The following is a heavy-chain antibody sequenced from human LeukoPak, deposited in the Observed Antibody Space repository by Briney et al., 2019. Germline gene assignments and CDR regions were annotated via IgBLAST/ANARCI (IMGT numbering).Heavy chain of an antibody. D-gene: IGHD6-13*01. CDR3: ARLVYSGDFDY. CDR1: GGSISSYY. J-gene: IGHJ4*02. V-gene: IGHV4-59*08. CDR2: IYYSGST. Sequence: SETLSLTCTVSGGSISSYYWSWIRQPPGKGLEWIGYIYYSGSTNYNPSLKSRVTISVDTSKNQFSLKLSSVTAADTAVYYCARLVYSGDFDYWGQGTLVTVSS.